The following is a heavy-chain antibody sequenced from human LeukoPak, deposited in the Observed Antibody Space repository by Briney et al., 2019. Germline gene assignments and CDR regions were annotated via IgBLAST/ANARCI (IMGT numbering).Heavy chain of an antibody. Sequence: ASVKVSCKASGYTFTGYYMHWVRQAPGQGLEWMGRINPNSGGTNYAQKFQGRVTMTRDTSISTAYMELSRLRSDDTAVYYCANYIIRDYYYYGMDVWGQGTTVTVSS. J-gene: IGHJ6*02. CDR1: GYTFTGYY. V-gene: IGHV1-2*06. D-gene: IGHD3-3*01. CDR2: INPNSGGT. CDR3: ANYIIRDYYYYGMDV.